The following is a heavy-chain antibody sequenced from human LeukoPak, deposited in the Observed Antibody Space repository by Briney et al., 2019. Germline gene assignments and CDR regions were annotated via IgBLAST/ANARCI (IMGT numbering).Heavy chain of an antibody. CDR2: IYSGGST. D-gene: IGHD5-12*01. CDR3: ARVAYDRYFDY. CDR1: GFTVSSNY. J-gene: IGHJ4*02. V-gene: IGHV3-66*01. Sequence: GGSLRLSCAASGFTVSSNYMSWVRQAPGKGLEWVSVIYSGGSTYYADSVKGRFTISRDNSKNTLYLQMNSLRAEDTAVYYCARVAYDRYFDYWGQGTLVTVSP.